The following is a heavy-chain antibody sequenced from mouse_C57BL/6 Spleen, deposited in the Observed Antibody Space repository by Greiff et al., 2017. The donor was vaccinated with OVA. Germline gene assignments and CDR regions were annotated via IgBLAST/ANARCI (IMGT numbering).Heavy chain of an antibody. CDR2: IWSGGST. CDR1: GFSLTSYG. D-gene: IGHD2-4*01. CDR3: ARIDYDEDAMDY. V-gene: IGHV2-2*01. Sequence: VQLQQSGPGLVQPSQSLSITCTVSGFSLTSYGVHWVRQSPGKGLEWLGVIWSGGSTDYNAAFISRLSISKDNSKSQVFFKMHSLQADDTAIYYCARIDYDEDAMDYWGQGTSVTVSS. J-gene: IGHJ4*01.